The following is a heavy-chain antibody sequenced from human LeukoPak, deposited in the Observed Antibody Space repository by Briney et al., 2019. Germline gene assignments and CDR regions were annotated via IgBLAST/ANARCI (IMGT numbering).Heavy chain of an antibody. J-gene: IGHJ6*03. CDR3: ARGRLAGTGHYYYYYYMDV. CDR1: GGSISSSSSYY. Sequence: PSETLSLTCTVSGGSISSSSSYYWSWIRQPPGKGLEWIGYIYYSGSTNYNPSLKSRVTISVDTSKNQFSLKLSSVTAADTAVYYCARGRLAGTGHYYYYYYMDVWGKGTTVTISS. V-gene: IGHV4-61*01. D-gene: IGHD6-13*01. CDR2: IYYSGST.